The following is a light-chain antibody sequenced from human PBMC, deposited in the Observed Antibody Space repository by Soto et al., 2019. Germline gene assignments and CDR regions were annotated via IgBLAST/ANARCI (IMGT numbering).Light chain of an antibody. CDR2: GAS. CDR1: QSVSSSY. V-gene: IGKV3-20*01. J-gene: IGKJ1*01. CDR3: QQHNTSPWL. Sequence: EIVLTQSPGTLSLSPWERATLSCRASQSVSSSYLAWYQQKPGQAPRLLIYGASSRATGIPDRFSGSGSGTDFTLTINRLEPEDFGVYYCQQHNTSPWLFGQGTKVDIK.